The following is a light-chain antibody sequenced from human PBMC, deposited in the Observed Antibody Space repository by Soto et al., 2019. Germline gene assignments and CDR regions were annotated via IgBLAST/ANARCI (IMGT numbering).Light chain of an antibody. CDR2: AAS. V-gene: IGKV1-8*01. Sequence: AIRMTQSPSSFSASTGDRVTITCRASQGISSYLASYQQKPGKAPKLLIYAASTLQSGVPSRFSGSGSGTDFTLTISCLQSEDFATYYCQQYYSYPRTFGQGTKVDI. J-gene: IGKJ1*01. CDR3: QQYYSYPRT. CDR1: QGISSY.